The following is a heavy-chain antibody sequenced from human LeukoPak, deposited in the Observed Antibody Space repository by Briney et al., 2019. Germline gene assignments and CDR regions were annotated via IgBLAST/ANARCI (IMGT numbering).Heavy chain of an antibody. J-gene: IGHJ4*02. CDR1: GGSISSSSYY. CDR3: ARDRYYYDSSGRSTKGFDY. V-gene: IGHV4-39*07. Sequence: SETLSLTCTVSGGSISSSSYYWGWIRQPPGKGLEWIGSIYYSGSTYYNPSLKSRVTISVDTSKNQFSLKLSSVTAADTAVYYCARDRYYYDSSGRSTKGFDYWGQGTLVTVSS. D-gene: IGHD3-22*01. CDR2: IYYSGST.